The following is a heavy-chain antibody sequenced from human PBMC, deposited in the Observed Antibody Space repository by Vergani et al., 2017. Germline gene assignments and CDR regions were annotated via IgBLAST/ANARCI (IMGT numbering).Heavy chain of an antibody. D-gene: IGHD2-15*01. CDR3: ARRGGGYYSGGKVHPLRTAFGV. V-gene: IGHV4-61*02. CDR2: ISASGNA. Sequence: QVQLQASGPGRVKPSQTLSLTCTMSGGSISAGYYFWSWIRQPAGKGLEWLGHISASGNASHRPSLKTRVSMSVDTSKNQFSLTVTSVTAADTAIYFCARRGGGYYSGGKVHPLRTAFGVWGHGTVVTGSS. CDR1: GGSISAGYYF. J-gene: IGHJ3*01.